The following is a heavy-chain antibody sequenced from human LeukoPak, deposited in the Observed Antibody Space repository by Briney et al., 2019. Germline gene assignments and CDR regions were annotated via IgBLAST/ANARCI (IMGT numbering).Heavy chain of an antibody. CDR2: IGSSSKYI. J-gene: IGHJ5*02. CDR3: APTATSDSGSFRPA. D-gene: IGHD3-10*01. CDR1: GFAFSGYS. V-gene: IGHV3-21*01. Sequence: GGSLRLSCVASGFAFSGYSMNWVRQAPGKGLEWVSCIGSSSKYICYADSVKGRFTISRDNAKNSLYLQMNSLRAEDTAEYYCAPTATSDSGSFRPALGQGTLVTVSS.